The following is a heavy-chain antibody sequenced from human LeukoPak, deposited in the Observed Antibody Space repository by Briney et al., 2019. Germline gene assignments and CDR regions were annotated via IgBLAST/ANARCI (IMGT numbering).Heavy chain of an antibody. CDR2: IYHIGRT. J-gene: IGHJ4*02. D-gene: IGHD3-10*01. CDR3: ARRTMVRGALDY. CDR1: GYSISSVYY. V-gene: IGHV4-38-2*01. Sequence: PETLSLTRAVSGYSISSVYYWGWIRQPPGKGVEWIGTIYHIGRTNYNPSLKGRVSISVDTSKNQFSLKLSSVTAADTAVYYCARRTMVRGALDYWGQGTLVTVSS.